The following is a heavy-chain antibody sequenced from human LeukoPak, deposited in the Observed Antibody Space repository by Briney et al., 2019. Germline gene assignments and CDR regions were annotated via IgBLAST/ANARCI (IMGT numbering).Heavy chain of an antibody. D-gene: IGHD1-26*01. V-gene: IGHV3-23*01. CDR3: AKAPTDSGWDY. CDR1: GFTFSSYA. CDR2: SSGSGCST. J-gene: IGHJ4*02. Sequence: GGSLRLSCAASGFTFSSYAMSWVRQAPGEGLEWVSASSGSGCSTYCADSVKGRFTISRDNSKNPLYLQMNSLRAEDTAGYYCAKAPTDSGWDYWGQGTLVTVSS.